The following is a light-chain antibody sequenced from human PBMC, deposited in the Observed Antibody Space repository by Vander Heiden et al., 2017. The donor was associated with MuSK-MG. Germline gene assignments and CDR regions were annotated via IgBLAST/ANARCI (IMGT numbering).Light chain of an antibody. Sequence: DIQMTQSPSPLSASVGDRITITCRASQSISKFLNWYQQKPGKAPKLLIYAASSLQSGVPSKFSGSGSGTDFTLTISSLQPEDSATYYCLQSSITPLTFGGGTKVEI. CDR3: LQSSITPLT. J-gene: IGKJ4*01. CDR2: AAS. V-gene: IGKV1-39*01. CDR1: QSISKF.